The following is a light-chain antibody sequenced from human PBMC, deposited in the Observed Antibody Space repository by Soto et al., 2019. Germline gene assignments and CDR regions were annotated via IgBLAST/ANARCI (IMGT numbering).Light chain of an antibody. Sequence: ENVLTQSPGTLSLSPGERATLSCRASQSLRSTYLAWYQQKPGQPPRLLIYGASSRATGIPDRFSGSGSGTDFTLTISRLEPEDFAVYFCQQYGSSPLTFGGGTKVDIK. CDR2: GAS. J-gene: IGKJ4*01. CDR3: QQYGSSPLT. V-gene: IGKV3-20*01. CDR1: QSLRSTY.